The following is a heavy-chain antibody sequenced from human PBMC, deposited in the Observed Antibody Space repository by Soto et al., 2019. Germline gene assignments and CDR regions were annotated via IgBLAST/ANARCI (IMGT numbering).Heavy chain of an antibody. CDR2: IYYSGIT. V-gene: IGHV4-30-4*01. J-gene: IGHJ4*02. CDR3: ARNLASGYSSSWYSDY. CDR1: GGSISSGDYY. Sequence: SETLSLTCTVSGGSISSGDYYWSWIRHPPGKGLEWIGYIYYSGITYYNPSLKSRVTISVDTSKNQFSLKLSSVTAADTAVYYCARNLASGYSSSWYSDYWGQGTLVTVSS. D-gene: IGHD6-13*01.